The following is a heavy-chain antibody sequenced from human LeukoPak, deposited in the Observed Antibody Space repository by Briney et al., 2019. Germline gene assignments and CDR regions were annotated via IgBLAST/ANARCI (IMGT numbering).Heavy chain of an antibody. J-gene: IGHJ5*02. Sequence: ASVKVSCKASGYTFTGFYLHWVRQAPGQGLEWMGWINPNSGGTNYAQRFQGRVTMTRDTSISTAYMELSRLRSDDTAVYYCARDSSSSPGNEEPKWYNWFDPWGQGTLVTVSS. CDR3: ARDSSSSPGNEEPKWYNWFDP. CDR2: INPNSGGT. D-gene: IGHD6-13*01. CDR1: GYTFTGFY. V-gene: IGHV1-2*02.